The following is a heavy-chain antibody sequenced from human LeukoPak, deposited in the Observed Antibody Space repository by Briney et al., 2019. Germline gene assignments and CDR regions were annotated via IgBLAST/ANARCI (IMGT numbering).Heavy chain of an antibody. D-gene: IGHD5-24*01. CDR1: GDSFSDYY. CDR3: ARPKGAPTNAFDI. V-gene: IGHV1-2*02. J-gene: IGHJ3*02. CDR2: INLNTGGT. Sequence: GASVKVSCKASGDSFSDYYIHWVRQAPGQGPEWMGWINLNTGGTNYAQKFQGRVTMTRDTSISTAYMELSRLRSDDTAVYYCARPKGAPTNAFDIWGQGTMVTVSS.